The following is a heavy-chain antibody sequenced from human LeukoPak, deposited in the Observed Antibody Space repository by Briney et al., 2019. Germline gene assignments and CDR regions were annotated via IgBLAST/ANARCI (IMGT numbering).Heavy chain of an antibody. CDR1: GGSISSYY. CDR2: IYYSGST. V-gene: IGHV4-59*01. Sequence: SETLSLTCTVSGGSISSYYWSWIRQPPGKGLEWIGYIYYSGSTNYNPSLKSRVTISVDTSKNQFSLKLRSVTAADTAVYYCARANSRVYYYYMDVWGKGTTVTVSS. J-gene: IGHJ6*03. CDR3: ARANSRVYYYYMDV. D-gene: IGHD6-13*01.